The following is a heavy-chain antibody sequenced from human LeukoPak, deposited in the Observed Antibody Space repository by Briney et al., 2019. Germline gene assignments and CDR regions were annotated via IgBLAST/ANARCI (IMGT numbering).Heavy chain of an antibody. J-gene: IGHJ4*02. CDR3: ARDLLGYSSGWYFPQYYFDY. V-gene: IGHV3-30*04. D-gene: IGHD6-19*01. CDR1: GFTFSSYA. Sequence: QTGRSLRLSCAAPGFTFSSYAMHWVRQAPGKGLEWVAVISYDGSNKYYADSVKGRFTISRDNSKNTLYLQMNSLRAEDTAVYYCARDLLGYSSGWYFPQYYFDYWGQGTLVTVSS. CDR2: ISYDGSNK.